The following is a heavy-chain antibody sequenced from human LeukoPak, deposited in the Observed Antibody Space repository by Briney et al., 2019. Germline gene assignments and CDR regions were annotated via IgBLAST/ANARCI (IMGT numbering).Heavy chain of an antibody. J-gene: IGHJ6*03. CDR1: GYNFPIYW. CDR2: IYPDDSNT. D-gene: IGHD6-13*01. V-gene: IGHV5-51*01. Sequence: GESLKISCQGSGYNFPIYWIGWVRQMPGQGLEWMGIIYPDDSNTIYGPSFQGQVTISADKSINTAYLEWSSLKASDTAIYYCARQGAAGKYYYYYMDVWGKGTTVSVSS. CDR3: ARQGAAGKYYYYYMDV.